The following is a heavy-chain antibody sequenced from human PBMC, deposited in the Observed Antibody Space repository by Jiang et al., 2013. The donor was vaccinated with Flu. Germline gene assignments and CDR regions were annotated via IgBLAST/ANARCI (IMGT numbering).Heavy chain of an antibody. CDR1: GISINNGYY. V-gene: IGHV4-38-2*02. J-gene: IGHJ4*02. CDR3: IRGLPYFDL. CDR2: IYRDGNT. Sequence: LLKPSETLSLTCTVSGISINNGYYWGWIRQSPGKGLEWIGSIYRDGNTHYNPSLTSRITLSVDTSENQFSLKLTSVIAADTAVYYCIRGLPYFDLWGQGTPVTVSS. D-gene: IGHD2-15*01.